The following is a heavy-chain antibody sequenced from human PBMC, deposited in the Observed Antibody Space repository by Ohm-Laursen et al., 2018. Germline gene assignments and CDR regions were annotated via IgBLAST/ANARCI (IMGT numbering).Heavy chain of an antibody. D-gene: IGHD3-3*01. CDR3: AKLGVVNYYGMDV. CDR2: ISWNSGSI. Sequence: SLRLSCAASGFTFDDYAMHWVRQAPGKGLEWVSGISWNSGSIGYADSVKGRFTISRDNAKNSLYLQMNSLRAEDTALYYCAKLGVVNYYGMDVWGQGTTVTVSS. J-gene: IGHJ6*02. V-gene: IGHV3-9*01. CDR1: GFTFDDYA.